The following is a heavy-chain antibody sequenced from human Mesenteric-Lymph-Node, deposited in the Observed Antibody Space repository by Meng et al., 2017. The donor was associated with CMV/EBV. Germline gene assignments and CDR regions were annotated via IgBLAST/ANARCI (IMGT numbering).Heavy chain of an antibody. D-gene: IGHD3-3*01. CDR1: GFTFSSYA. J-gene: IGHJ6*02. CDR3: ARDHTNYDFWSGYLGGMYGMDV. Sequence: GESLKISCAASGFTFSSYAMHWVRQAPGKGLEWVAVISYDGSNKYYADSVKGRFTISRDNSKNTLYLQMNSLRAEDTAVYYCARDHTNYDFWSGYLGGMYGMDVWGQGTTVTVSS. CDR2: ISYDGSNK. V-gene: IGHV3-30-3*01.